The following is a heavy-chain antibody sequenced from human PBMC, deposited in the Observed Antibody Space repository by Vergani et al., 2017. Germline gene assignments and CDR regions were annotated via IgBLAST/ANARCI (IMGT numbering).Heavy chain of an antibody. CDR2: IYYSGST. Sequence: QVQLQESGPGLVTPSQTLSLTCTVSGGSISSGGYYWSWTRHRPGKGLEWIGYIYYSGSTKYNPSLKSRVTISVDTSTNQSSLKLSSVTAADTAVYYCARGYGSGSYRLNYYYYGMDVWGRGTTVTVSS. CDR3: ARGYGSGSYRLNYYYYGMDV. V-gene: IGHV4-31*03. CDR1: GGSISSGGYY. D-gene: IGHD3-10*01. J-gene: IGHJ6*02.